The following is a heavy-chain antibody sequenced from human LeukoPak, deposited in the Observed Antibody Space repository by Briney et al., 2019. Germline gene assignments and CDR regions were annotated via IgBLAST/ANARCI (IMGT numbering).Heavy chain of an antibody. D-gene: IGHD6-19*01. V-gene: IGHV4-4*02. CDR2: IYHSGST. CDR1: GGSISSSNW. Sequence: PSGTLSLTCAVSGGSISSSNWWSWVRQPPGKGLEWIGEIYHSGSTNYNPSLKSRVTISIDTSKNQFSLKLSSVTAADTAVYYCAREYILYRSGWFLDYWGQGTVVTVSS. J-gene: IGHJ4*02. CDR3: AREYILYRSGWFLDY.